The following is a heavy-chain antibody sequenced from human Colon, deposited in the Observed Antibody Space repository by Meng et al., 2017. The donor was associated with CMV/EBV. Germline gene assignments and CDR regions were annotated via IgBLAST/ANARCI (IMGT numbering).Heavy chain of an antibody. CDR1: GYTFTCYF. Sequence: QRLLLQSGAEVRNPGASVKVSCTASGYTFTCYFMYWGRQAPGQGLEWLGVINPIPGGTNYAQKFQGRVTMTRDTSMNTAYMELSRLRSDDTAVYYCASLSGGDFDYWGQGTLVTVSS. J-gene: IGHJ4*02. CDR3: ASLSGGDFDY. CDR2: INPIPGGT. V-gene: IGHV1-2*02. D-gene: IGHD1-26*01.